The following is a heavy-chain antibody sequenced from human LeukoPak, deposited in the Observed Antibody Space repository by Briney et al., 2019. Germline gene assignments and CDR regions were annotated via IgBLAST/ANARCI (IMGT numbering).Heavy chain of an antibody. V-gene: IGHV4-59*08. Sequence: PSETLSLTCTVSDNSISSFYWSWIRQPPGKGLEWIGFVYKTGHTNYNPSLKRRVAISLDVSKSQVSLRLTSVTAADTAVYYCAPHRFGEPHFEYWGRGTLVSVSS. D-gene: IGHD3-10*01. CDR2: VYKTGHT. CDR1: DNSISSFY. CDR3: APHRFGEPHFEY. J-gene: IGHJ4*02.